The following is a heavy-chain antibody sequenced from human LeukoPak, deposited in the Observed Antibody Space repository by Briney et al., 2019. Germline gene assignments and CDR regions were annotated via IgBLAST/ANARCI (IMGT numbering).Heavy chain of an antibody. V-gene: IGHV3-23*01. J-gene: IGHJ4*02. D-gene: IGHD6-13*01. CDR3: AKVQYSSSWANFDY. Sequence: GGSLRHSCAASGFTFSSYAMSWVRQPPGKGLEWVSAISGSGGSTYYADSVKGRFTISRDNSKNTLYLQMNSLRAEDTAVYYCAKVQYSSSWANFDYWGQGTLVTVSS. CDR1: GFTFSSYA. CDR2: ISGSGGST.